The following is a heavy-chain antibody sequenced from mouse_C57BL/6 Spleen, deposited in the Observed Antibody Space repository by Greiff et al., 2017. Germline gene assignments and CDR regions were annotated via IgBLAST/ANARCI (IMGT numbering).Heavy chain of an antibody. V-gene: IGHV14-4*01. J-gene: IGHJ3*01. CDR3: TPTGFAY. Sequence: EVQLQESGAELVRPGASVKLSCTASGFNIKDDYMHWVKQRPEQGLEWIGWIDPENGDTEYASKFQGKATITADTSSNTAYLQLSSLTSEDTAVYYCTPTGFAYWGQGTLVTVSA. CDR2: IDPENGDT. CDR1: GFNIKDDY.